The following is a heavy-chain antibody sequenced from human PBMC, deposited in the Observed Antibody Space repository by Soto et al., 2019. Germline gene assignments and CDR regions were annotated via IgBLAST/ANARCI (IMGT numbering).Heavy chain of an antibody. CDR3: ASFGYNWNDGLYYYGMDV. V-gene: IGHV1-3*01. D-gene: IGHD1-1*01. J-gene: IGHJ6*02. CDR2: INAGNGNT. CDR1: GYTFTSYA. Sequence: QVQLVQSGAEVKKPGASVKVSCKASGYTFTSYAMHWVRQAPGQRLEWMGWINAGNGNTKYSQKFQGRVTITRDTPANTAYMELSSLRSEDTAVYYCASFGYNWNDGLYYYGMDVWGQGTTVTVSS.